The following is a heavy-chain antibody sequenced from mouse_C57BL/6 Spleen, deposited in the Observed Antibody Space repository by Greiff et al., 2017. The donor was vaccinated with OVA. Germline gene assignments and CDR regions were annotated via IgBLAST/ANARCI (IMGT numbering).Heavy chain of an antibody. J-gene: IGHJ3*01. CDR1: GYTFTSYG. D-gene: IGHD1-1*01. CDR2: IYPRSGNT. Sequence: VQGVESGAELARPGASVKLSCKASGYTFTSYGVSWVKQRTGQGLEWIGEIYPRSGNTYYNEKFKGKATLTADKSSSTAYMELRSLTSEDSAVYFCARHGSSEFAYWGQGTLVTVSA. CDR3: ARHGSSEFAY. V-gene: IGHV1-81*01.